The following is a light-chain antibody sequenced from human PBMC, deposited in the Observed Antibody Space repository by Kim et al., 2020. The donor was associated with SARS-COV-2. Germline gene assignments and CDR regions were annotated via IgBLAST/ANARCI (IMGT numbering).Light chain of an antibody. J-gene: IGLJ2*01. V-gene: IGLV3-19*01. CDR3: NSRSISGHQPI. Sequence: SSELTQDPAVSVALGQTVRITCQGDSLRNFSASWYQQKTGQAPMLVIYAKNDRPSGIPDRFSGSRSGNTASLTITGAQAEDEADYYCNSRSISGHQPIFGGGTQLTVL. CDR1: SLRNFS. CDR2: AKN.